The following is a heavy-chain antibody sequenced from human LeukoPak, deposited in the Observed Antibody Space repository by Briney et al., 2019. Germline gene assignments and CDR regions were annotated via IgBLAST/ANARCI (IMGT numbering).Heavy chain of an antibody. D-gene: IGHD4-11*01. J-gene: IGHJ3*02. V-gene: IGHV3-33*08. CDR2: IWYGGSNK. Sequence: GGSLRLSCAASGFTFSSYGMHWVREAPGKGLEWVAVIWYGGSNKYYADSVKGRFTISRDNAKNSLYLQMNSLRAEDTAVYYCARDTVTHDAFDIWGQGTMVTVYS. CDR1: GFTFSSYG. CDR3: ARDTVTHDAFDI.